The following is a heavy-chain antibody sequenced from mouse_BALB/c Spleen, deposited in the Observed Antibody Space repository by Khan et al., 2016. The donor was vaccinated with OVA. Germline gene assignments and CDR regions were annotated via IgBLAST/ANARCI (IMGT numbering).Heavy chain of an antibody. CDR2: ISNSGST. J-gene: IGHJ4*01. CDR1: GYSITSNYA. D-gene: IGHD2-12*01. V-gene: IGHV3-2*02. CDR3: ARKIYDGYAVDY. Sequence: EVQLVESGPGLVKPSRSLSLTCTVTGYSITSNYAWNWIRQFPGNKLEWMGYISNSGSTSYQQSLKSRISITRDTSKNQFFLQLNSVNTEDTATYYCARKIYDGYAVDYWGQGTSVTVSS.